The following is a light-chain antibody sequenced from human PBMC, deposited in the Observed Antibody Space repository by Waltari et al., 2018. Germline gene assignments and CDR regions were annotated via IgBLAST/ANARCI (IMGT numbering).Light chain of an antibody. J-gene: IGLJ3*02. V-gene: IGLV8-61*01. CDR3: ALYMGSGIWV. CDR1: SGSVSSTSY. CDR2: KIN. Sequence: QIAVTQEPSLSVSPGGTVTLTCALSSGSVSSTSYASWYQQTPGQTPRTLVYKINTRSSGVPERFSGSMLWNKAALTITGAQAEDESDYYCALYMGSGIWVFGGGTKLTVL.